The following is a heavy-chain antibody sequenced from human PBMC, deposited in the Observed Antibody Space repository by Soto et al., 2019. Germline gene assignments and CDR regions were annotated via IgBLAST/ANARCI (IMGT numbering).Heavy chain of an antibody. J-gene: IGHJ5*02. Sequence: GGSLRLSCAASGFTFSSYWMHWVRQAPGKGLVWVSRINSNGRSTSYADSVKGRFTISRDNAKNTLYLQMNSLRAEDTAVYYCVRDYYDSSSYLNWFDPWGQGTLVTVSS. D-gene: IGHD3-22*01. V-gene: IGHV3-74*01. CDR3: VRDYYDSSSYLNWFDP. CDR2: INSNGRST. CDR1: GFTFSSYW.